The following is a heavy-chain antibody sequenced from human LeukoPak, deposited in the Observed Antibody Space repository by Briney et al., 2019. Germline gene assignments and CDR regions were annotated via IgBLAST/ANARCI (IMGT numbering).Heavy chain of an antibody. D-gene: IGHD2-15*01. Sequence: SVKVSCKASGGTFSSYAISWVRQAPGQGLEWMGRTIPILGIANYAQKFQGRVTITADKSTSTAYMELSSLRSEDTAVYYCARMADGGSYYFDYWGQGTLVTVSS. CDR1: GGTFSSYA. CDR2: TIPILGIA. J-gene: IGHJ4*02. CDR3: ARMADGGSYYFDY. V-gene: IGHV1-69*04.